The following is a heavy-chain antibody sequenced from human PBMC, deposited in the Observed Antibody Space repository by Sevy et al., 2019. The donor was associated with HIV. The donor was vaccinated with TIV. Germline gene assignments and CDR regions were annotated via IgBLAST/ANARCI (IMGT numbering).Heavy chain of an antibody. V-gene: IGHV4-59*11. CDR2: IYYSGST. D-gene: IGHD6-6*01. Sequence: SETLSLTCTVSGGSINTHYWSWIRQSPGKGLEWIGYIYYSGSTNYNPSLKSRVTISLDTTNNQFSLRVTSVTAADTAVYYCARYTSSSYWFFDLWGHGTQVTVSS. CDR3: ARYTSSSYWFFDL. J-gene: IGHJ2*01. CDR1: GGSINTHY.